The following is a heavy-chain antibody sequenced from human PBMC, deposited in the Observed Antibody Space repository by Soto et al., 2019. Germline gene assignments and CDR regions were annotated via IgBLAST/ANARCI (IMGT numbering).Heavy chain of an antibody. D-gene: IGHD1-1*01. CDR3: AKNGGVLTGLNWFDH. CDR2: IYYSGST. CDR1: GGAMSSSSYY. Sequence: SETLSLTCTVSGGAMSSSSYYWVWIRQPPVKGLEWIGRIYYSGSTYYHPSLKSRVTISVDTSKTQFSLKLSSMTAADKAVHYCAKNGGVLTGLNWFDHWGQGTLVTVAT. V-gene: IGHV4-39*01. J-gene: IGHJ5*02.